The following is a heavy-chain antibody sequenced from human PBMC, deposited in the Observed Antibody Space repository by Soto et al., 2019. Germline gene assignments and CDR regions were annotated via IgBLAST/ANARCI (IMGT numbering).Heavy chain of an antibody. CDR1: GFTFSSYW. CDR2: IKQDGSEK. CDR3: VRDTSPRRADY. Sequence: PGGSLRLSCAASGFTFSSYWMTWVRQAPGKGLEWVANIKQDGSEKHYMDSVKGRFTISRDNAKNSLYLQMNNLGAEDTAMYYCVRDTSPRRADYWGQGTLVTVSS. J-gene: IGHJ4*02. D-gene: IGHD2-2*01. V-gene: IGHV3-7*01.